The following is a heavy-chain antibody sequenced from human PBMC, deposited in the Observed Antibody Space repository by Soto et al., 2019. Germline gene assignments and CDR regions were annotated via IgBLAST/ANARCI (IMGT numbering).Heavy chain of an antibody. V-gene: IGHV1-18*01. CDR1: GYTFTSYG. J-gene: IGHJ4*02. CDR3: ARDRDIVLVPAASGGYY. Sequence: QVQLVQSGAEVKKPGASVKVSCKASGYTFTSYGISWVRQAPGQGLEWMGWISAYNGNTNYAQKLQGRVTMTTDTDTRTAYMELRSLSTDDTAVYYFARDRDIVLVPAASGGYYWGQGTLVNVSS. CDR2: ISAYNGNT. D-gene: IGHD2-2*01.